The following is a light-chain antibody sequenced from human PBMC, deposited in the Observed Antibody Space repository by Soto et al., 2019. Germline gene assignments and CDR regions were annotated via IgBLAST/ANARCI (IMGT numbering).Light chain of an antibody. J-gene: IGLJ1*01. CDR1: SSNLGAGYD. CDR3: QSYDNSLGVCYV. CDR2: GNR. V-gene: IGLV1-40*01. Sequence: QSVLTQPPSVSGAPGQRVTISCTGSSSNLGAGYDVHWYQLLPGTAPKLLIYGNRNRPSGVPDRFSGSKSGTSVSLAITGLQAEDEADYYCQSYDNSLGVCYVFGTGTKVTVL.